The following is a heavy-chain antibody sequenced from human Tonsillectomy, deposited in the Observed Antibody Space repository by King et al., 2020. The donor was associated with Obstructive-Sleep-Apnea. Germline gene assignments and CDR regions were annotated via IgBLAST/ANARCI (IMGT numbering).Heavy chain of an antibody. CDR2: IYDSGCA. V-gene: IGHV4-59*01. Sequence: VQLQESGPGVVKPSETLSLTCTVSGGSISSYYWSWIRQPPGKGLEWIGYIYDSGCANYNSSLKSRFTISGDTSKNQFSLKLSSVTAAATAVYYCARTRGYSHGPSPTTFDHWGQGTLVTVSS. CDR1: GGSISSYY. J-gene: IGHJ4*02. D-gene: IGHD5-18*01. CDR3: ARTRGYSHGPSPTTFDH.